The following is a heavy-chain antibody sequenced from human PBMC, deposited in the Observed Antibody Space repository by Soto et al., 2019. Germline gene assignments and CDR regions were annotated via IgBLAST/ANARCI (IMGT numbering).Heavy chain of an antibody. Sequence: QVQLVQSGAEVKKPGASVKVSCKASGYTFTSYYMHWVRQAPGQGLEWMGIINPSGGGTSYAQKFQGRVTITRDTSTSTVYMELSSLSSEDTAVYYCAREVERGYSYGYLEYWGQGTLVTVSS. J-gene: IGHJ4*02. CDR3: AREVERGYSYGYLEY. CDR1: GYTFTSYY. CDR2: INPSGGGT. D-gene: IGHD5-18*01. V-gene: IGHV1-46*01.